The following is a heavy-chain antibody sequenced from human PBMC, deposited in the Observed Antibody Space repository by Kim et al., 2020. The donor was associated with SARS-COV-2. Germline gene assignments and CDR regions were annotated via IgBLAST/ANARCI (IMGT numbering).Heavy chain of an antibody. CDR1: GDSVSSNSAA. CDR2: TYYRSKWYN. J-gene: IGHJ3*02. CDR3: ARARIAVAGREVAEAFDI. D-gene: IGHD6-19*01. Sequence: SQTLSLTCAISGDSVSSNSAAWNWIRQSPSRGLEWLGRTYYRSKWYNDYAVSVKSRITINPDTSKNQFSLQLNSVTPEDTAVYYCARARIAVAGREVAEAFDIWGQGTMVTVSS. V-gene: IGHV6-1*01.